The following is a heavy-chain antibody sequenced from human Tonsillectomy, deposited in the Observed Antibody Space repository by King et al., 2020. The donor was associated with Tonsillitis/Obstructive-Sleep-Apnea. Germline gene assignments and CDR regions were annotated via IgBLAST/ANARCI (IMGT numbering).Heavy chain of an antibody. CDR1: GYTLTELS. V-gene: IGHV1-24*01. CDR3: ATGGYCSSTSCYRYYYYYMDV. J-gene: IGHJ6*03. D-gene: IGHD2-2*02. CDR2: FDPEDGET. Sequence: QLVQSGAEVKKPGASVKVSCKVSGYTLTELSMHWVRQAPGKGLEWMGGFDPEDGETIYAQKFQGRVTMTEDTSTDTAYMELSSLRSEDTAVYYCATGGYCSSTSCYRYYYYYMDVWGKGTTVTVSS.